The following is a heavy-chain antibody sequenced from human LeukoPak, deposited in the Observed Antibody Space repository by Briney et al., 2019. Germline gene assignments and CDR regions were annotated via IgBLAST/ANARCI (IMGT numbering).Heavy chain of an antibody. J-gene: IGHJ4*02. Sequence: GGSLRLSCAASGFTFSSYGMHWVRQAPGKGLEWVAVIWYDGSNKYYADSVKGRFTISRDNSKNTLYLQMNSLRAEDTAVNYCAREGGIRYSYGPSYYFDYWGQGTLVTVSS. CDR1: GFTFSSYG. CDR3: AREGGIRYSYGPSYYFDY. D-gene: IGHD5-18*01. CDR2: IWYDGSNK. V-gene: IGHV3-33*01.